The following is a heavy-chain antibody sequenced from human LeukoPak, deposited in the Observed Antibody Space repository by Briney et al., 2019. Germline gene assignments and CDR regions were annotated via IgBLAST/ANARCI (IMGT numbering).Heavy chain of an antibody. CDR3: AKHCSGSDSRRTSCHGY. CDR2: ISYDGSNK. CDR1: GFTFSSYA. D-gene: IGHD2-2*01. J-gene: IGHJ4*02. V-gene: IGHV3-30-3*02. Sequence: GGSLRLSCAASGFTFSSYAMHWVRQAPGKGLEWVAVISYDGSNKYYADSVKGRFTISRDNSKNTLYLQMNSLRAEDTAVYYCAKHCSGSDSRRTSCHGYWGQGTLVTVSS.